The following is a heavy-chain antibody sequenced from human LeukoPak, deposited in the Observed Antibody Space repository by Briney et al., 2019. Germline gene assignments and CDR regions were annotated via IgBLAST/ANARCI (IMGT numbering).Heavy chain of an antibody. D-gene: IGHD3-9*01. V-gene: IGHV4-59*01. CDR3: ARVLRYFDRYYYYGMDV. CDR1: GGSISSYY. Sequence: SETLSLTCTVSGGSISSYYWSWIRQPPGKGMEWIGYIYYNWSTNYNPSLESRVTISVDTSKNQFSLKLSSVTAADTAVYYCARVLRYFDRYYYYGMDVWGQGTTVTVSS. CDR2: IYYNWST. J-gene: IGHJ6*02.